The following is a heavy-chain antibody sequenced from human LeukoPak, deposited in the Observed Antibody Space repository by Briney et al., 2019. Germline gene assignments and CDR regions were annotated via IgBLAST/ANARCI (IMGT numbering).Heavy chain of an antibody. V-gene: IGHV3-11*04. CDR3: ARAIFGVVILYYMDV. CDR2: ISSSGSTI. J-gene: IGHJ6*03. CDR1: GFTFSDHY. Sequence: GGSLRLSCAASGFTFSDHYMSWIRQAPGKGLEWVSYISSSGSTIYYADSVKGRFTISRDNAKNSLYLQMNSLRAEDTAVYYCARAIFGVVILYYMDVWGKGTTVTVSS. D-gene: IGHD3-3*01.